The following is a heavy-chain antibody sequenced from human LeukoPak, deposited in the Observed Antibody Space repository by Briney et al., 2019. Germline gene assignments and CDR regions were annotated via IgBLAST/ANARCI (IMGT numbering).Heavy chain of an antibody. CDR1: GLTFSSYV. D-gene: IGHD3-22*01. V-gene: IGHV3-23*01. CDR3: AKPPHYYDSTGYDY. CDR2: ISGSGGST. J-gene: IGHJ4*02. Sequence: GGSLRLSCAASGLTFSSYVMSWVRHAPGKGLEWVSAISGSGGSTYYADSVKGRFTISRDNSKNTVYLQMSSLRAEDTAVYYRAKPPHYYDSTGYDYWGQGTLVTVSS.